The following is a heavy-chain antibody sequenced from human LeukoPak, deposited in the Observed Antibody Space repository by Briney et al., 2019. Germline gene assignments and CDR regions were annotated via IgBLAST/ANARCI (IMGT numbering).Heavy chain of an antibody. D-gene: IGHD3-22*01. Sequence: GESLRLSCVASGFTFTSYAMSWVRQAPGKGLEWVSGISGSGDIIDYADSVKGRFTISRDKFKNTLYLQMNSLRVEDTAVYYCAKVVKALIVGDAFDIWGQGTPVTVSS. CDR2: ISGSGDII. CDR1: GFTFTSYA. J-gene: IGHJ3*02. V-gene: IGHV3-23*01. CDR3: AKVVKALIVGDAFDI.